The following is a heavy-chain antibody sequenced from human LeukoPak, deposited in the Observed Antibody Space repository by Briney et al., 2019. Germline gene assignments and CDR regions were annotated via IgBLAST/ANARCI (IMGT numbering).Heavy chain of an antibody. V-gene: IGHV1-18*01. CDR1: GYTFTNYG. CDR3: ARTYSSGWYRAIGNWFDP. D-gene: IGHD6-19*01. Sequence: ASVTVSCKASGYTFTNYGISWVRQAPGQGLEWVGWISGYNGNTNYAQKLQGRVTMTRNTSISTAYMELSSLRSEDTAVYYCARTYSSGWYRAIGNWFDPWGQGTLVTVSS. CDR2: ISGYNGNT. J-gene: IGHJ5*02.